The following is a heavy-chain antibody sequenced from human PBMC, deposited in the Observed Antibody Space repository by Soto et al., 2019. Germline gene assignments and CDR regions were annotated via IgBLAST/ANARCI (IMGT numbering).Heavy chain of an antibody. V-gene: IGHV3-33*01. CDR3: ARASGADDAFDI. Sequence: QVQLVESGGGVVQPGRSLRLSCAASGFTFSSYGMHWVRQAPGKGLEWVAVIWYDGSNKYYADSVKGRFTISRDNSKNTLDLQMNSLRAEDTAVYYCARASGADDAFDIWGQGTMVTVSS. CDR2: IWYDGSNK. CDR1: GFTFSSYG. J-gene: IGHJ3*02. D-gene: IGHD6-25*01.